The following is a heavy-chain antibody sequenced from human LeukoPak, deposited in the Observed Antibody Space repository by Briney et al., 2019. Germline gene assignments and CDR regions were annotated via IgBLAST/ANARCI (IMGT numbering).Heavy chain of an antibody. CDR3: ASSNRTEDLDY. V-gene: IGHV1-8*02. Sequence: GASVKVSCKASGYTFTSYDTNWVRQATGQGLEWMGWMNPNSGNTGYAQKFQGRVTMTRDTSISTAYMELSRLRSDDTAVYYCASSNRTEDLDYWGQGTLVTVSS. J-gene: IGHJ4*02. CDR1: GYTFTSYD. CDR2: MNPNSGNT. D-gene: IGHD2-15*01.